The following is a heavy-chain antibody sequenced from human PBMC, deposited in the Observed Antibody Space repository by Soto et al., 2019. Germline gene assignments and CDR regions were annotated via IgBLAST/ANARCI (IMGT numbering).Heavy chain of an antibody. Sequence: PSETLSLTCAVSGYSISSGYYWGWIRQPPGKGLEWTGSIYHSGSTYYNPSLKSRVTISVDTSKNQFSLKLSSVTAADTAVYYCARAIAVAGMGYFDYWGQGTLVTVSS. V-gene: IGHV4-38-2*01. D-gene: IGHD6-19*01. CDR3: ARAIAVAGMGYFDY. J-gene: IGHJ4*02. CDR2: IYHSGST. CDR1: GYSISSGYY.